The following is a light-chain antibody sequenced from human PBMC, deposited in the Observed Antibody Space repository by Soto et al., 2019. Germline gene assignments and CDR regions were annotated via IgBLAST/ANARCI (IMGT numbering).Light chain of an antibody. CDR2: RTD. Sequence: QSVLTQPHSASGTPGQRVTFSCSGSSSNIGSDYVFWYQQFPGTAPKLLIYRTDQRPSGVPGRFSGSKSGTSASLAISGLRSEDEADYYCASWDDRLTGVVFGGGTKVTVL. V-gene: IGLV1-47*01. CDR3: ASWDDRLTGVV. CDR1: SSNIGSDY. J-gene: IGLJ2*01.